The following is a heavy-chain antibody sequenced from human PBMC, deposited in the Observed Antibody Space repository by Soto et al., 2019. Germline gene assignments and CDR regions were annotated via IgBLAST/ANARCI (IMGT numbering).Heavy chain of an antibody. CDR1: GFTFSDYY. V-gene: IGHV3-11*05. CDR2: ISSSSSYT. Sequence: QVPLVESGGGLVKPGGSLRLSCAASGFTFSDYYMSWIRQAPGKGLEWVSYISSSSSYTNYADSVKGRFTISRDNAKNSLYLQMNSLRAEDTAVYYCARDAHDGVVWMVRGVSDYWGQGTLVTVSS. CDR3: ARDAHDGVVWMVRGVSDY. J-gene: IGHJ4*02. D-gene: IGHD3-10*01.